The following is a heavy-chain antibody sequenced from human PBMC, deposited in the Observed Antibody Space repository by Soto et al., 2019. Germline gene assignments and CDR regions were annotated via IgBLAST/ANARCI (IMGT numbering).Heavy chain of an antibody. D-gene: IGHD2-8*01. CDR3: ARGRMDDFYYMDV. Sequence: QVQLVESGGGVVQPGRSLRLSCAASGFSFTGHGMHWVRQAPGKGLEWLAMIWHDGSNKNYAQSVQGRFTISRDNSKSTLYIQMDSLRDDDTAVYHCARGRMDDFYYMDVWGKGTAVTVSS. CDR2: IWHDGSNK. V-gene: IGHV3-33*01. CDR1: GFSFTGHG. J-gene: IGHJ6*03.